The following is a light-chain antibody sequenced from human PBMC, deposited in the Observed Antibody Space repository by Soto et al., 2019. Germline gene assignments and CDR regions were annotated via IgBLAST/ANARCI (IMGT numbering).Light chain of an antibody. CDR2: WAS. CDR1: QSVLYSSNNKNY. V-gene: IGKV4-1*01. J-gene: IGKJ4*01. Sequence: DIVMTQSPDSLAVSLGERATINCKSSQSVLYSSNNKNYLTWYQQKPGQPPKLLIYWASTRESGVPDRFSGSGSGTDCTVTISSLQAEDVAVYYCQQYYSSPLTFGGGSKVEIK. CDR3: QQYYSSPLT.